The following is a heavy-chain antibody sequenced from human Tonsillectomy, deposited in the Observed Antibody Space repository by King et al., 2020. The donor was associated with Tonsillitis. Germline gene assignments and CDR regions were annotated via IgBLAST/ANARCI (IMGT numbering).Heavy chain of an antibody. V-gene: IGHV1-24*01. CDR1: GDSLTELS. D-gene: IGHD2-15*01. Sequence: VQLVQSGAEVKKPGASVKVSCKVSGDSLTELSVNWVRQAPGKGLEWMGGFNPEDGGKIFAQIFEGRVTLTEDTSTDTAYMELSSLTSEDTAVYFCVTESDMEAFDNWGQGTMFTVSS. CDR2: FNPEDGGK. CDR3: VTESDMEAFDN. J-gene: IGHJ3*02.